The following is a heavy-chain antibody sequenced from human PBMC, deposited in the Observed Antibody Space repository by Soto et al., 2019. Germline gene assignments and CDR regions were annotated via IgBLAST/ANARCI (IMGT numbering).Heavy chain of an antibody. CDR3: ARDRAGVSDY. D-gene: IGHD3-10*01. J-gene: IGHJ4*02. Sequence: QVQLVESGEGLSKLGGSLGPSWPAPGFPFIDSYMAWIPQAPGKGLEWVSYISISGSTIYYADFVRGRFTISRDNAKNSLYLQMNSLSAEDTAVYYCARDRAGVSDYWGQGTLVTVSS. V-gene: IGHV3-11*01. CDR1: GFPFIDSY. CDR2: ISISGSTI.